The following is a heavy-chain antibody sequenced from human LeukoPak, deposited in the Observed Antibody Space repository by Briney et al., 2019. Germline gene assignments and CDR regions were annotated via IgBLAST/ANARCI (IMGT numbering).Heavy chain of an antibody. CDR1: GFTFSSYA. J-gene: IGHJ6*03. CDR2: ISYDGSNK. D-gene: IGHD3-3*01. V-gene: IGHV3-30*04. Sequence: PGGSLRLSCAASGFTFSSYAMHWVRQAPGKGLEWVAVISYDGSNKYYADSVKGRFTISRDNSKNTLYLQVNSLRVEDTAVYYCASGITVFGVVITYYYYYMDVWGKGTTVSVSS. CDR3: ASGITVFGVVITYYYYYMDV.